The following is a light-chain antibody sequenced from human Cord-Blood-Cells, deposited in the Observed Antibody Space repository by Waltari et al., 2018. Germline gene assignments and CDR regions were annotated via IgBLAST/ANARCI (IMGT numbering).Light chain of an antibody. V-gene: IGLV2-23*01. CDR3: CSYAGSSTLV. CDR1: SRDVGSYNL. Sequence: QAALTQPASLSGSPGQSTTISCTGTSRDVGSYNLVSWYQQHPGKAPKLMIYEGSKRPSGVSNRFSGSKSGNTASLTISGLQAEDEADYYCCSYAGSSTLVFGGGTKLTVL. CDR2: EGS. J-gene: IGLJ3*02.